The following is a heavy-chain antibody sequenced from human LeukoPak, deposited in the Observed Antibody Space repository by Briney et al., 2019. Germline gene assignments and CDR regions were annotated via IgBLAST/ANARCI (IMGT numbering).Heavy chain of an antibody. J-gene: IGHJ4*02. CDR2: ISYDGSNK. D-gene: IGHD3-22*01. CDR3: ARDYDSSGYLGY. Sequence: GGSLRLSCAASGFTFSSYGMHWVRQAPGKGLEWVAVISYDGSNKYYADSVKGRFTISRDNSKNTLYLKMNSLRAEDTAVYYCARDYDSSGYLGYWGQGTLVTVSS. CDR1: GFTFSSYG. V-gene: IGHV3-30*03.